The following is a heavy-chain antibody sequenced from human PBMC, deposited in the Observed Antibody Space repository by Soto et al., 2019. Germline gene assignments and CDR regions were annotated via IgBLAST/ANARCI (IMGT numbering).Heavy chain of an antibody. CDR3: ARDQSYCTNGVCYSQPAFSYYYYGMDV. J-gene: IGHJ6*02. D-gene: IGHD2-8*01. CDR2: ISAYNGNT. V-gene: IGHV1-18*01. Sequence: ASVKVSCKASGYTFTSYGISWVRQAPGQGLEWMGWISAYNGNTNYAQKLQGRVTMTTDTSTSTAYMELRSLRSDDTAVYYCARDQSYCTNGVCYSQPAFSYYYYGMDVWGQRTTVTVSS. CDR1: GYTFTSYG.